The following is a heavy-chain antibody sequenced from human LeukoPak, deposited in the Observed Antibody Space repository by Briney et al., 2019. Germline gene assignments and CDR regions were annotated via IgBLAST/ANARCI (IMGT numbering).Heavy chain of an antibody. CDR1: GYTFTSYG. Sequence: ASVKVSCKASGYTFTSYGISWVRQAPGQGLEWMGWINPNSGGTNYAQKFQGRVTMTRDTSISTAYMELSRLRSDDTAVYYCARGYYDILTGYIYFDYWGQGTLVTVSS. V-gene: IGHV1-2*02. CDR3: ARGYYDILTGYIYFDY. D-gene: IGHD3-9*01. J-gene: IGHJ4*02. CDR2: INPNSGGT.